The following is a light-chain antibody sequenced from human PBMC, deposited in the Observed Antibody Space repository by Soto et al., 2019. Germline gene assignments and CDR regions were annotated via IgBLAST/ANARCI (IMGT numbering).Light chain of an antibody. J-gene: IGLJ1*01. CDR2: DGN. CDR1: SSNIGGNS. V-gene: IGLV1-51*01. Sequence: QSVLTQPPSVSAAPGQKVTISCSGSSSNIGGNSVSWYQQLPGTAPKLLIYDGNKRPAGIPDRFSGSKSGTSAALGITGFQTGHEADYYCGSWDSSLSAYVFGTGTNVTV. CDR3: GSWDSSLSAYV.